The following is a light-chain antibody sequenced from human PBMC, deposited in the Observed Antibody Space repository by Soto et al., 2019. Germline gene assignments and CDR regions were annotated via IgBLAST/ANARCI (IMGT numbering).Light chain of an antibody. J-gene: IGLJ1*01. Sequence: QSVLTQPPPASGSPGQSVTISCTGTSSDVGGYNYVSWYQQHPGKAPKLIIYEVNKRPSGVPDRFSGSQSGNTASLTVSGLQAEDEADYYCSSYAGTNNYVFGTGTQLTVL. V-gene: IGLV2-8*01. CDR2: EVN. CDR3: SSYAGTNNYV. CDR1: SSDVGGYNY.